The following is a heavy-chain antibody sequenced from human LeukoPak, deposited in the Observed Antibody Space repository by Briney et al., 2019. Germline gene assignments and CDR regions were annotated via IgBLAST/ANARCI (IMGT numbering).Heavy chain of an antibody. Sequence: SETLSLTCTVSGGSITDYYWIWIRQPPGKGLEWIGYIYHSGSTYYNPSLKSRVTISVDRSKNQFSLKLSSVTAADTAVYYCARAGAVTPDAFDIWGQGTMVTVSS. D-gene: IGHD4-17*01. V-gene: IGHV4-30-2*01. CDR2: IYHSGST. CDR1: GGSITDYY. CDR3: ARAGAVTPDAFDI. J-gene: IGHJ3*02.